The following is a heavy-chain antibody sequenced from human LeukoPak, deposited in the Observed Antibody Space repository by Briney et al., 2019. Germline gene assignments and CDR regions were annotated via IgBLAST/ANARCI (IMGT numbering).Heavy chain of an antibody. Sequence: GGSLRLSCAASGFTFSSYAMHWVRQAPGKGLEWVAVISYDGSNKYYADSVKGRFTISRDNSKNTLYLQMNSLRAEDTAVYYCASDEGATFLREVDAFDIWGQGTMDTVSS. D-gene: IGHD1-26*01. J-gene: IGHJ3*02. CDR3: ASDEGATFLREVDAFDI. V-gene: IGHV3-30*01. CDR1: GFTFSSYA. CDR2: ISYDGSNK.